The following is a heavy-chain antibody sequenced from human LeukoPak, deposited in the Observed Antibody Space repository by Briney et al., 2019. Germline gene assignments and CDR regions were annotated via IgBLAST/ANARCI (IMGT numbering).Heavy chain of an antibody. V-gene: IGHV4-39*01. CDR2: IYYSGST. CDR3: ARHYGP. D-gene: IGHD3-10*01. CDR1: GFTFSTYSMN. J-gene: IGHJ4*02. Sequence: SGGSLRLSCAASGFTFSTYSMNWVRQPPGKGLEWIGSIYYSGSTYYNPSLKSRVTISVDTSKNQFSLKLNSVTATDTAVYYCARHYGPWGQGTLVTVSS.